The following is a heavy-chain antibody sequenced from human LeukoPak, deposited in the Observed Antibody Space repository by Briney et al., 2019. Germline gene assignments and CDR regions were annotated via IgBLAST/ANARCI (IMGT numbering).Heavy chain of an antibody. CDR2: IYYSGST. Sequence: SETLSLTCTVSGGSISRHYWSWIRQPPGKGLEWIGYIYYSGSTNYNPSLKSRVTISVDTSKNQFSLKLSSVTAADTAVYYCARQSGSYYVAIFDYWGQGTLVTVSS. J-gene: IGHJ4*02. CDR3: ARQSGSYYVAIFDY. D-gene: IGHD1-26*01. V-gene: IGHV4-59*11. CDR1: GGSISRHY.